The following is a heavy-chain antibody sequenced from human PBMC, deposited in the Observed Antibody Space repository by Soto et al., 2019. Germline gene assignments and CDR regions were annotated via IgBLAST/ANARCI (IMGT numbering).Heavy chain of an antibody. CDR3: ARHAGYYDYVWGSINWLDP. D-gene: IGHD3-16*01. J-gene: IGHJ5*02. V-gene: IGHV4-39*01. Sequence: SETLSLTCTVSGGSISSSSYYWGWIRQPPGKGLEWIGSIYYSGSTYYNPSLKSRVTISVDTSKNQFSLKLSSVTAADTAVYYCARHAGYYDYVWGSINWLDPCGPGTLLTVSP. CDR1: GGSISSSSYY. CDR2: IYYSGST.